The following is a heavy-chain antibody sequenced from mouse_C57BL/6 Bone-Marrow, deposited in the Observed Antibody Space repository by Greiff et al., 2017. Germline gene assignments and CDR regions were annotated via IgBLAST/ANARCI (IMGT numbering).Heavy chain of an antibody. V-gene: IGHV1-69*01. CDR3: APYYYDGGFAY. D-gene: IGHD1-1*01. Sequence: VQLQQPGAELVMPGASVKLSCKASGYTFTSYWMHWVKQRPGQGLEWIGEIDPSDSYTNYNQKFKGKSTLTVDKSSSTAYMQLSSLTSEDSAVYYCAPYYYDGGFAYWGQGTLVTVSA. CDR2: IDPSDSYT. J-gene: IGHJ3*01. CDR1: GYTFTSYW.